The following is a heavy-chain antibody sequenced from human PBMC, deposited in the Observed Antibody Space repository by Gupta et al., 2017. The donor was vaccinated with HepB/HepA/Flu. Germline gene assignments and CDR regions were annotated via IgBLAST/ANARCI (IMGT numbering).Heavy chain of an antibody. CDR2: IYHSGSI. V-gene: IGHV4-30-2*01. Sequence: QLQLQESGSGLVKPSQTLSLTCAVSGGSISNGGYSWSWIRQPPGKGLEWIGYIYHSGSIYYNPSLKSRVTISVDRSKNQFSLKLSSVTAADTAVYYCARRYSGYDPGAFDIWGQGTMVTVSS. D-gene: IGHD5-12*01. CDR1: GGSISNGGYS. CDR3: ARRYSGYDPGAFDI. J-gene: IGHJ3*02.